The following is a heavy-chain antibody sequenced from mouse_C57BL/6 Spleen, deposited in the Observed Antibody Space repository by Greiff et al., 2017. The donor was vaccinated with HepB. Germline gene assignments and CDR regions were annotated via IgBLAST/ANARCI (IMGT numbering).Heavy chain of an antibody. CDR3: ARFYYGMDY. V-gene: IGHV1-26*01. CDR2: INPNNGGT. Sequence: VQLQQSGPELVKPGASVKISCKASGYTFTDYYMNWVKQSHGKSLEWIGDINPNNGGTSYNQKFKGKATLTVDKSSSTAYMELRSLTSEDSAVYYCARFYYGMDYWGQGTSVTVSS. CDR1: GYTFTDYY. J-gene: IGHJ4*01.